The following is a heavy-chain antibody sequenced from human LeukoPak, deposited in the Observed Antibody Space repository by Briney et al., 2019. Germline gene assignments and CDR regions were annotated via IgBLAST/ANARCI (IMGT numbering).Heavy chain of an antibody. CDR3: ARSRSGYYEDY. Sequence: PGGSLRLSCAASGFTFSSYSMNWVRQAPGKGLEWISYISTTSRTIYYADSVKGRFTISRDNAKNSLSLQVNSLSAEDTAVYYCARSRSGYYEDYWGQGTLVTVSS. V-gene: IGHV3-48*04. J-gene: IGHJ4*02. CDR2: ISTTSRTI. D-gene: IGHD3-22*01. CDR1: GFTFSSYS.